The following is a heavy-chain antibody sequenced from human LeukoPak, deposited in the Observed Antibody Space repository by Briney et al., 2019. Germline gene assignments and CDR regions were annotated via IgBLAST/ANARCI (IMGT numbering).Heavy chain of an antibody. Sequence: GGSLRLSCAASGFTFSSYEMNWVRQAPGKGLEWVSYISSSGSTIYYADSVKGRFTISRDNAKNSLYLQMNSLRAEDTAVYYCARDCLYSGYFDYWGQGTLVTVSS. J-gene: IGHJ4*02. D-gene: IGHD1-26*01. CDR1: GFTFSSYE. CDR3: ARDCLYSGYFDY. CDR2: ISSSGSTI. V-gene: IGHV3-48*03.